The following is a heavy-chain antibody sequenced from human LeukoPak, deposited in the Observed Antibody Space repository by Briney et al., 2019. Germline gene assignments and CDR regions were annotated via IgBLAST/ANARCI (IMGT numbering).Heavy chain of an antibody. D-gene: IGHD2-2*01. J-gene: IGHJ4*02. Sequence: ASVKVSCKASGYTFTSYAMHWVRQAPGQRLEWMGWINAGNGNTKYSQKVQGRVTMTTDTSTSTAYMELRSLRSDDTAVYYCARDLCSVEPAAPCYYFDYWGQGTLVTVSS. CDR1: GYTFTSYA. CDR3: ARDLCSVEPAAPCYYFDY. V-gene: IGHV1-3*01. CDR2: INAGNGNT.